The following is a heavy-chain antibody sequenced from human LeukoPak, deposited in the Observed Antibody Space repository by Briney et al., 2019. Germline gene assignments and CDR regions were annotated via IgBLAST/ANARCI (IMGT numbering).Heavy chain of an antibody. D-gene: IGHD3-10*01. CDR3: ARALVTMVRGVTKYYFDY. CDR2: ISYDGSNK. J-gene: IGHJ4*02. V-gene: IGHV3-30-3*01. Sequence: GRSLRLSCAASGFTFSSYAMHWVRQAPGKGLEWVAVISYDGSNKYYADSVKGRFTISRDNSKNTLYLQMNSLRAEDTAVYYCARALVTMVRGVTKYYFDYWGQGTLVTVSS. CDR1: GFTFSSYA.